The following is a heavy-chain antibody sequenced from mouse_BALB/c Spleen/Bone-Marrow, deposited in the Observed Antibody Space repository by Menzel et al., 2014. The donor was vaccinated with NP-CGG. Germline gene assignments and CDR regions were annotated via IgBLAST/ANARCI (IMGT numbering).Heavy chain of an antibody. CDR3: NVWDGNYFFDY. J-gene: IGHJ2*01. Sequence: VQLQQSGAELVGSGASVKLSCTASGFNIKDYYMHWVKQRPEQGLEWIGWIDPENGDTEYAPKFQGKATMTADTSSNTAFLHLSSLTSEDTAVYYCNVWDGNYFFDYWGQGTTLTVSS. CDR2: IDPENGDT. V-gene: IGHV14-4*02. CDR1: GFNIKDYY. D-gene: IGHD2-1*01.